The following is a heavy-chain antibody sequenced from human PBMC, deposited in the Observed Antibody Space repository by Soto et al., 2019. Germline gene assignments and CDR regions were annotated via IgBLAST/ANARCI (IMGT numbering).Heavy chain of an antibody. CDR2: ISSSGSTI. CDR3: ARGFRANWFIGWFDP. J-gene: IGHJ5*02. V-gene: IGHV3-48*03. D-gene: IGHD3-10*01. Sequence: PGGSLRLSCAASGFTFSSYEMNWVRQAPGKGLEWVSYISSSGSTIYYADSVKGRFTISRDNAKNSLYLQMNSLRAEDTAVYYCARGFRANWFIGWFDPWGQVTLVTVSS. CDR1: GFTFSSYE.